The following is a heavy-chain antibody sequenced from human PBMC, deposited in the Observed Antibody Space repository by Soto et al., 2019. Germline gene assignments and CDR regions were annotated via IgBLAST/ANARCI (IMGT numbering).Heavy chain of an antibody. CDR2: INAGNGNT. J-gene: IGHJ6*02. CDR1: GYTFTSYA. Sequence: GASVKVSCKASGYTFTSYAMHWVRQAPGQRLEWMGWINAGNGNTKYSQKFQGRVTITRDTSASTAYMELGSLRSEDTAVYYCAIPLIAARPSRTTDYYYYYYGMDVWGQGTTVTVSS. V-gene: IGHV1-3*01. CDR3: AIPLIAARPSRTTDYYYYYYGMDV. D-gene: IGHD6-6*01.